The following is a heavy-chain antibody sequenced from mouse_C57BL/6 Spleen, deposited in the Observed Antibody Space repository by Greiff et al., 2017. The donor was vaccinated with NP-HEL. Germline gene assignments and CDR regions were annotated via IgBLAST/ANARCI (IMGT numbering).Heavy chain of an antibody. CDR3: TRGRVTVEGYFDV. J-gene: IGHJ1*03. Sequence: VQLQQSGAELVRPGASVTLSCKASGYTFTDYEMHWVKQTPVHGLEWIGAIDPETGGTAYNQKFKGKAILTADKSSSTACMELRSLTSADAAVYYCTRGRVTVEGYFDVWGTGTTVTVSS. CDR2: IDPETGGT. CDR1: GYTFTDYE. V-gene: IGHV1-15*01. D-gene: IGHD1-1*01.